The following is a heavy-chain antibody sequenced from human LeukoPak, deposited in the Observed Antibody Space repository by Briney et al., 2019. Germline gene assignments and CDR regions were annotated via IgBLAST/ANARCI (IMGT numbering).Heavy chain of an antibody. CDR3: ATWAPWDSSGYYDY. CDR1: GYTLTELS. V-gene: IGHV1-24*01. J-gene: IGHJ4*02. Sequence: GASVKVSCKVSGYTLTELSMHWGRQAPGKGLEWMGGFDPEDGETIYAQKFQGRVTMTEDTSTDTAYMELSSLRSEDTAVYYCATWAPWDSSGYYDYWGQGTLVTVSS. D-gene: IGHD3-22*01. CDR2: FDPEDGET.